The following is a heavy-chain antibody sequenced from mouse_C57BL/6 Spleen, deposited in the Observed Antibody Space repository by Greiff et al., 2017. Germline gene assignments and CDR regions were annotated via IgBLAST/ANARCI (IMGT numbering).Heavy chain of an antibody. CDR2: ISSGSSTI. V-gene: IGHV5-17*01. D-gene: IGHD2-12*01. J-gene: IGHJ4*01. CDR1: GFTFSDYG. CDR3: ARPGVTTYYAMDY. Sequence: EVKVVESGGGLVKPGGSLKLSCAASGFTFSDYGMHWVRQAPEKGLEWVAYISSGSSTIYYADTVKGRFTISRDNAKNTLFLQMTSLRSEDTAMYYCARPGVTTYYAMDYWGQGTSVTVSS.